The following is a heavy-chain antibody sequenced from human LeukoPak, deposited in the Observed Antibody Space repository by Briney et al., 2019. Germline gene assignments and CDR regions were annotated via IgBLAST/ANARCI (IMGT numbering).Heavy chain of an antibody. CDR1: GYTFSTYG. CDR3: ARDDYADLDY. D-gene: IGHD4-17*01. Sequence: ASVKVSCKASGYTFSTYGITWVRQAPGQGLEWVGWITAYSGNSKYAQELQDRVTMTTDTSTSTAYMELRSLRSDDTAVYYCARDDYADLDYWGQGTLVTVSS. CDR2: ITAYSGNS. J-gene: IGHJ4*02. V-gene: IGHV1-18*04.